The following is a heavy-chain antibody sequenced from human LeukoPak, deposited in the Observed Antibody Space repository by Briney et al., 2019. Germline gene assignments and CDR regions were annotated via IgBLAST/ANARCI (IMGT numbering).Heavy chain of an antibody. Sequence: ASVKVSCKASGYTFTGYYIHWVRQAPGQGLEWMGWINPNSGGTNYAQKFQGRVTMTRDTSISTAYMELSRLRSDDTAVYYCARAGASNNDYGDFYYYYYMDVWGKGTTVTISS. CDR3: ARAGASNNDYGDFYYYYYMDV. CDR2: INPNSGGT. V-gene: IGHV1-2*02. D-gene: IGHD4-17*01. CDR1: GYTFTGYY. J-gene: IGHJ6*03.